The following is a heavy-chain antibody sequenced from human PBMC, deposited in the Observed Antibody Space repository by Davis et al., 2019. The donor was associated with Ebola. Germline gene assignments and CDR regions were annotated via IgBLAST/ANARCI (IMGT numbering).Heavy chain of an antibody. CDR2: IYYSGIT. Sequence: SETLSLTCTVSGGSVSSTSYYWGWIRQPPGKGLEWIGSIYYSGITYCKPSLKSRVTISVDTSKNQFSLKLSSVTAADTAVYYCARDSDDYCFDYWGQGTLVTVSS. CDR3: ARDSDDYCFDY. CDR1: GGSVSSTSYY. D-gene: IGHD2-21*02. V-gene: IGHV4-39*02. J-gene: IGHJ4*02.